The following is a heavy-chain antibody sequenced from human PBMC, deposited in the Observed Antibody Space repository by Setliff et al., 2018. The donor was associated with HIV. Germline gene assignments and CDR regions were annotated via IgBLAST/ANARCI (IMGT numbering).Heavy chain of an antibody. Sequence: ASVKVSCKTSGFTFSNYAIHWVRQAPGQGLEWMGWISAYDGSTNFAQKFQGRVTLTTDTSTRTGYMEMRSLKSDDTAVYYCARRSTFNAFDIWGQGTMVTVSS. V-gene: IGHV1-18*01. J-gene: IGHJ3*02. CDR1: GFTFSNYA. CDR2: ISAYDGST. CDR3: ARRSTFNAFDI.